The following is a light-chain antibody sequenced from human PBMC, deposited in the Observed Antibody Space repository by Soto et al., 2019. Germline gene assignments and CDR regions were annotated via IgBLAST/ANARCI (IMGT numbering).Light chain of an antibody. CDR2: AAC. Sequence: DIQMTQSPSSLSASVGDGVTITCGASQSISRYLNWYPQTLGKAPKLLIFAACSLQSGVPSKFSVCGSRTDCPLSISSRQPDYFGSYYCQLSRNTPRTCGQGTKVESK. J-gene: IGKJ1*01. CDR3: QLSRNTPRT. V-gene: IGKV1-39*01. CDR1: QSISRY.